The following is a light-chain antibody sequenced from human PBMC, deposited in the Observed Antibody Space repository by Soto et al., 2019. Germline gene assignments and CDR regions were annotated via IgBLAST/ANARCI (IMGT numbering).Light chain of an antibody. J-gene: IGKJ5*01. V-gene: IGKV3-20*01. Sequence: EVVMKHSPATLSVSPCERATLSFSASQSVTTSLAWYQQKTGQPPRLLISGASRRATGIPDRFSGSGSETDFTLTINRLEPEDFALYYCQHYHSGHRIAFGQGTRLEIK. CDR1: QSVTTS. CDR2: GAS. CDR3: QHYHSGHRIA.